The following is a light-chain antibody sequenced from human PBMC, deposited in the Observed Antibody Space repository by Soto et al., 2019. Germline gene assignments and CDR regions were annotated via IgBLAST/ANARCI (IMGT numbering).Light chain of an antibody. CDR2: WAS. CDR1: QSILKSSNNKNY. CDR3: QQYYSSWWA. Sequence: DIVMTQSPDSLAVSLGERATINCKSSQSILKSSNNKNYVAWYQQKPGQSPKLLIYWASTRESGVPDRFSGSGSGTDFTLTISNLQTEDVAVYYCQQYYSSWWAFGQGTKVEIK. J-gene: IGKJ1*01. V-gene: IGKV4-1*01.